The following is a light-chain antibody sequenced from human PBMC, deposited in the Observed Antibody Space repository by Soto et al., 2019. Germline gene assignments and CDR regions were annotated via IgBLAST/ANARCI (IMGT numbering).Light chain of an antibody. CDR1: QSVASN. J-gene: IGKJ2*01. V-gene: IGKV3-15*01. Sequence: EIVMTQSPASLSASPGDGATLSCRASQSVASNVAWYQQKPAQGPRLLIHGASTRAVGVPARFSGSGSGTDFTLTISSLQSEDFVVYYCQQYHNWPPQYTFGQGTKLQIK. CDR2: GAS. CDR3: QQYHNWPPQYT.